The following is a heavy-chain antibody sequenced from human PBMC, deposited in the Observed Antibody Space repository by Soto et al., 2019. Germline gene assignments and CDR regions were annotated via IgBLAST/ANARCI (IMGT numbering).Heavy chain of an antibody. CDR1: GGSISSGGYS. D-gene: IGHD3-10*01. Sequence: TLSLTCAVSGGSISSGGYSWSWIRQPPGKGLEWIGYIYHSGSTYYNPSLKSRVTISVDRSKNQFSLKLSSVTAADTAVYYCARVGPMVRGAGHWFDPWGQGTLVTVSS. CDR3: ARVGPMVRGAGHWFDP. V-gene: IGHV4-30-2*01. CDR2: IYHSGST. J-gene: IGHJ5*02.